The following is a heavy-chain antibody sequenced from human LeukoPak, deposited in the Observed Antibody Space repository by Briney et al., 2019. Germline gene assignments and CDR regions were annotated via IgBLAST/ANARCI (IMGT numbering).Heavy chain of an antibody. CDR2: ISSSGDST. CDR1: GFTFSSYA. V-gene: IGHV3-23*01. CDR3: AKDDGNNAKLLLDY. D-gene: IGHD2/OR15-2a*01. J-gene: IGHJ4*02. Sequence: GGSLRLSCAASGFTFSSYAMSWVRQAPGKGLEWVSVISSSGDSTYYADSVKGRFTISRDNSKNTLYLQMNGLRAEDTAIYYCAKDDGNNAKLLLDYWGQGTLVTVSS.